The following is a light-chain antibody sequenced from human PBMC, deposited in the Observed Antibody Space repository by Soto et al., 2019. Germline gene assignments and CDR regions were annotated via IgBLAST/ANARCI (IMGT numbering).Light chain of an antibody. CDR1: QCVSSSY. V-gene: IGKV3-20*01. CDR2: GAS. CDR3: QKYGSSPWT. J-gene: IGKJ1*01. Sequence: EIVLTQSPGTLSLSPGERATLSCRASQCVSSSYLTWYQQKPGQAPRLLIYGASSRATGIPDRFSGSGSGTDFTLTISRLEPEDFAVYYCQKYGSSPWTFGQGTKVEI.